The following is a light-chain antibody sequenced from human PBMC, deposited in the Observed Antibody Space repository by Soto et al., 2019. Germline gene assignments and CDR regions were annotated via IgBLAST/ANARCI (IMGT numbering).Light chain of an antibody. Sequence: EIVVTQSPVTLSLSPGERATLSCRASQSISNDHLAWYQQKPGQAPRLLIYGTSNRATGGIADRFSGSGSGTDFTLTISSLEPEDFAVYYCQQRSNWPPITFGQGTRLEIK. V-gene: IGKV3-11*01. CDR2: GTS. J-gene: IGKJ5*01. CDR1: QSISND. CDR3: QQRSNWPPIT.